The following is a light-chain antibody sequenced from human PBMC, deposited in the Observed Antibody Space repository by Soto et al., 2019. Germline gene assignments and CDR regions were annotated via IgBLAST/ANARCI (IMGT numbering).Light chain of an antibody. CDR2: DAS. Sequence: ETVMTQSPATLSVSPGERATLSCRASQSVSSNLAWYQQKPGQAPRLLIYDASTRATGIPARFSGSGSGTEFTLTISSLQSEDFAVYYCQQYNNWPPCTFGHGTKLEIK. J-gene: IGKJ2*02. CDR3: QQYNNWPPCT. V-gene: IGKV3-15*01. CDR1: QSVSSN.